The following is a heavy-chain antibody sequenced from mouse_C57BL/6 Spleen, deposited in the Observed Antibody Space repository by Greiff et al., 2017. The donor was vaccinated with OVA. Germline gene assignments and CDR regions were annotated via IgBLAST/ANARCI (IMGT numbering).Heavy chain of an antibody. Sequence: EVKLMESGAGLVKPGGSLKLSCAASGFTFSSYAMSWVRQTPEKRLEWVAYMSSGGDYIYYADTVKGRFTISRDNARNTMYLQMSRLKSEDTAMYYCTRDNYAYFDYWGQGTTLIVSS. D-gene: IGHD1-3*01. J-gene: IGHJ2*01. CDR1: GFTFSSYA. V-gene: IGHV5-9-1*02. CDR2: MSSGGDYI. CDR3: TRDNYAYFDY.